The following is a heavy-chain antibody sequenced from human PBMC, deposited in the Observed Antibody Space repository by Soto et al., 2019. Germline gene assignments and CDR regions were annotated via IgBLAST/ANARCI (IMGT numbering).Heavy chain of an antibody. CDR2: IYYSGST. CDR3: ARVGYSSSWYEVGYFDY. V-gene: IGHV4-61*08. CDR1: GGSISSGGYY. Sequence: SETLSLTCTVSGGSISSGGYYWGWIRQPPGKGLEWIGYIYYSGSTNYNPSLKSRVTISVDTSKNQFSLKLSSVTAADTAVYYCARVGYSSSWYEVGYFDYWGQGTLVTVSS. J-gene: IGHJ4*02. D-gene: IGHD6-13*01.